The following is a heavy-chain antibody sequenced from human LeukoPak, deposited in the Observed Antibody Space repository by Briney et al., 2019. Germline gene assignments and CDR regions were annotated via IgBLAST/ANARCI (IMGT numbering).Heavy chain of an antibody. CDR2: IIPIFGTA. D-gene: IGHD5-18*01. CDR1: GGTFSSYA. V-gene: IGHV1-69*01. CDR3: ARDAVDTAMHYMDV. Sequence: GSSVKVSCKASGGTFSSYAISWVRQAPGQGLEWMGGIIPIFGTANYAQKFQGRVTITADESTSTAYMELSSLRSEDTAVYYCARDAVDTAMHYMDVCGKGTTVTVSS. J-gene: IGHJ6*03.